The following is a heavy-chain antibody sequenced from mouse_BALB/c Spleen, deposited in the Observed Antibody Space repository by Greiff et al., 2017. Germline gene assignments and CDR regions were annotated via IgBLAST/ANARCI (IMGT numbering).Heavy chain of an antibody. D-gene: IGHD2-3*01. J-gene: IGHJ3*01. Sequence: EVKVVESGGGLVQPGGSRKLSCAASGFTFSSFGMHWVRQAPEKGLEWVAYISSGSSTIYYADTVKGRFTISRDNPKNTLFLQMTSLTSEDTAMYYCARDGYHLGFAYWGQGTLVTVSA. CDR2: ISSGSSTI. CDR3: ARDGYHLGFAY. V-gene: IGHV5-17*02. CDR1: GFTFSSFG.